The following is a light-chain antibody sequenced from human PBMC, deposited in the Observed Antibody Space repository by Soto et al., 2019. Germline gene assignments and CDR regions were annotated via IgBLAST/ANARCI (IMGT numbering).Light chain of an antibody. J-gene: IGLJ2*01. Sequence: QSVLTQPPSVSAAPGQKVTISCSGSSSNIGNNYVSWYQQLPGTAPKHLIYDSNKRPSGIPDRFSGSKSGTSATLGITGLQTGDEADYYCGTWDSSLSAVVFGGGTKLTVL. CDR3: GTWDSSLSAVV. CDR1: SSNIGNNY. CDR2: DSN. V-gene: IGLV1-51*01.